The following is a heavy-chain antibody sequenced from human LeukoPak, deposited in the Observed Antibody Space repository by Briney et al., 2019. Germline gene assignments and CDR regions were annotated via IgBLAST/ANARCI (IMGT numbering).Heavy chain of an antibody. CDR3: ARGSSSWYAPNYYGMDV. CDR1: GSTFTIYG. J-gene: IGHJ6*02. Sequence: ASGTVSFTSSGSTFTIYGISWVRQAHAQGLEWMGWISAYNGNTNYAQKLQGRVTMTTDTSTSTAYIELRSLRSDDTAVYYCARGSSSWYAPNYYGMDVWGQGTTVILS. CDR2: ISAYNGNT. V-gene: IGHV1-18*01. D-gene: IGHD6-13*01.